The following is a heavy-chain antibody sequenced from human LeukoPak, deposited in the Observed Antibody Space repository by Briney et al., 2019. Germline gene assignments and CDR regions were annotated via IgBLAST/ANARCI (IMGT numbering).Heavy chain of an antibody. J-gene: IGHJ4*02. V-gene: IGHV3-49*04. CDR2: IRSKAYGGTT. D-gene: IGHD5-24*01. CDR3: TRLGGMATKWYYFDY. CDR1: GFTFGDYA. Sequence: AGGSLRLSCTASGFTFGDYAMSWVRQAPGKGLEWVGFIRSKAYGGTTEYAASVKGRFTISRDDSKSIAYLQMNSLKTEDTAVYYCTRLGGMATKWYYFDYWGQGTLVTVSS.